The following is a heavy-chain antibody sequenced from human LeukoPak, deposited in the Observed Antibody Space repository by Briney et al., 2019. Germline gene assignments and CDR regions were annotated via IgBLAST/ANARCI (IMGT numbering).Heavy chain of an antibody. CDR2: ISWNSGSI. Sequence: GGSLRLSCAASGFTFDDYAMHWVRQAPGKGLEWVSGISWNSGSIGYADSVKGRFTISRDNAKNSLYLQMNSLRAEDMAVYYCARSGSQWLGLNAGYFDLWGRGTLVTVSS. V-gene: IGHV3-9*03. D-gene: IGHD6-19*01. CDR3: ARSGSQWLGLNAGYFDL. J-gene: IGHJ2*01. CDR1: GFTFDDYA.